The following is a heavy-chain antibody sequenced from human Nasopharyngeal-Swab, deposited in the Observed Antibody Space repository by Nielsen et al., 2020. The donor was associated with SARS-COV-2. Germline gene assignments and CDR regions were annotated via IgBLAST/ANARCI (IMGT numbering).Heavy chain of an antibody. J-gene: IGHJ1*01. CDR1: GFTFSSYS. Sequence: GESLKISCAASGFTFSSYSMNWVRQAPGKGLEWVSYISSSSSTIYYADSVKGRFTISRDNAKNSLYLQMNSLRDEDTAVYCCARDLSEYSSGWSEYFQHWGQGTLVTVSS. V-gene: IGHV3-48*02. CDR3: ARDLSEYSSGWSEYFQH. D-gene: IGHD6-19*01. CDR2: ISSSSSTI.